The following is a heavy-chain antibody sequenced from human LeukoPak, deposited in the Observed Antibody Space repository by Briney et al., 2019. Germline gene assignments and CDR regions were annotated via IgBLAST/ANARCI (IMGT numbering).Heavy chain of an antibody. J-gene: IGHJ6*03. CDR3: ARDSSGWYRPYYYIDV. CDR1: GYTFTGYY. Sequence: ASVKVSCKASGYTFTGYYMHWVRQAPGQGLEWMGWINPNSGGTNYAQKFQGRVTMTRDTSISTAYMELSRLRSDDTAVYYCARDSSGWYRPYYYIDVWGKGTTVTVSS. V-gene: IGHV1-2*02. D-gene: IGHD6-19*01. CDR2: INPNSGGT.